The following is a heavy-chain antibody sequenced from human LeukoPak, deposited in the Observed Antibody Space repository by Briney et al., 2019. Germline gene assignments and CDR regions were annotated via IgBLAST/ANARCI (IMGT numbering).Heavy chain of an antibody. J-gene: IGHJ5*02. CDR1: GFTFSSYA. D-gene: IGHD2-2*01. Sequence: GGSLRLSCSASGFTFSSYAMHWVRQAPGKGLEYVSAISSNGGSTYYADSVKGRFTISRDNSKNTLYLQMSSLRAEDTAVYYCARRLTQYDCFDPWGQGILVTVSS. V-gene: IGHV3-64D*06. CDR2: ISSNGGST. CDR3: ARRLTQYDCFDP.